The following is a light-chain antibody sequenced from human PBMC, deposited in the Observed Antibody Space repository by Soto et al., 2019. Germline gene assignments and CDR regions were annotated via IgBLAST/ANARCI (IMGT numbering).Light chain of an antibody. Sequence: SYELTQPPSVSVSPGQTARITCSGDALPKQYAYWYQQKPGHAPVLVIYKDSARPSGIPERFSGSSSGTTVTLTISGVQAEDEADYYCQSADSSGTYVVFGGGTKLTVL. CDR3: QSADSSGTYVV. J-gene: IGLJ2*01. CDR1: ALPKQY. V-gene: IGLV3-25*03. CDR2: KDS.